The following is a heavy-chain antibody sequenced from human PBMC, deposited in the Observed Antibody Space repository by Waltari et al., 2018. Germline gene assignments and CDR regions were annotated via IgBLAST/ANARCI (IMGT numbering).Heavy chain of an antibody. D-gene: IGHD4-17*01. CDR3: ARGGDYGPLFLLN. CDR2: MNPNSVNT. J-gene: IGHJ4*02. V-gene: IGHV1-8*01. CDR1: GYTFTSYD. Sequence: QVQLVQSGAEVKKPGASVKVSCKASGYTFTSYDIHCVRQATGQGLEWMGLMNPNSVNTGYAQKVQGRVTMTRNTARSTAYMELSSLRSEDTAVYYGARGGDYGPLFLLNWGQGTLVTVAS.